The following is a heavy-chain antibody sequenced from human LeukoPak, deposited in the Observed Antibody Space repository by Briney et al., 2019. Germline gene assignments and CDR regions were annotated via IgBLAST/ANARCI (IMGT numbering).Heavy chain of an antibody. CDR2: INPNRGDT. Sequence: ASVKVSCKASGYTFTGYYIHWVRQAPGQGLEWMGRINPNRGDTSYAQKFQGRVTMARDTSITTAYMELSRLRSDDTAVYFCARGRWFGEPDDAFDIWGQGTMVTVSS. J-gene: IGHJ3*02. CDR1: GYTFTGYY. V-gene: IGHV1-2*06. CDR3: ARGRWFGEPDDAFDI. D-gene: IGHD3-10*01.